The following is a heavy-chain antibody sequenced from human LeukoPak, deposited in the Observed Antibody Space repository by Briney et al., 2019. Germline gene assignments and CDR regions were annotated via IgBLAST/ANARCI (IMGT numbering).Heavy chain of an antibody. Sequence: SETLSLTCAVSGGSLSSSNWWSWVRQPPGKGLEWIGEIYHSGSTNYNPSLKSRVTISVDKSKNQFSLKLSSVTAADTAVYYCARAGKGSSGWYDWFDPWGQGTLVTVSS. CDR2: IYHSGST. V-gene: IGHV4-4*02. D-gene: IGHD6-19*01. CDR1: GGSLSSSNW. J-gene: IGHJ5*02. CDR3: ARAGKGSSGWYDWFDP.